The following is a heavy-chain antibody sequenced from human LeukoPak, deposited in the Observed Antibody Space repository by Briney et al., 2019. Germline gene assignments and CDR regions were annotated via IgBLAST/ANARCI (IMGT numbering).Heavy chain of an antibody. CDR1: GFTFTRNW. CDR2: INQDGSQK. Sequence: GGSLRLSCAASGFTFTRNWMTWVRQAPGKGLEWVANINQDGSQKNYVDSLKGRFTISRDNAKNSLYLQMNSLRAEDTAVYYCARDRYSGYDPGFDYWGQGTLVTVSS. CDR3: ARDRYSGYDPGFDY. J-gene: IGHJ4*02. V-gene: IGHV3-7*04. D-gene: IGHD5-12*01.